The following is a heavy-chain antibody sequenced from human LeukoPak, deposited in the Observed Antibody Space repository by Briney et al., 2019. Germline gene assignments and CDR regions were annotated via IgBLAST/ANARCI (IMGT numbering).Heavy chain of an antibody. CDR3: ARSVLYFSYYFDY. CDR1: GGSFSGYY. CDR2: INHSGST. V-gene: IGHV4-34*01. J-gene: IGHJ4*02. Sequence: SETLSLTCAVYGGSFSGYYWSWLRQPPGKGLEWIGEINHSGSTNYNPSLKSRVTISVDTSKNQFSLKLSSVTAADTAVYYCARSVLYFSYYFDYWGQGTLVTVSS. D-gene: IGHD2-8*01.